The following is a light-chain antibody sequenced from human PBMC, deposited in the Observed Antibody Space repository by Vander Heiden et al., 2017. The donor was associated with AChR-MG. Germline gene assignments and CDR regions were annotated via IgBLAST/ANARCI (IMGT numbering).Light chain of an antibody. V-gene: IGKV3-15*01. Sequence: EILMTQSPATLSVSPGETATLSCRAGQSLNNKLAWYQQKPGQAPRLLIYGASTRATGVPDRFSGSGSGTEFTLTISSLQSEDLAVYYCQQYHNWPPRAFGQGTKVEIK. J-gene: IGKJ1*01. CDR3: QQYHNWPPRA. CDR2: GAS. CDR1: QSLNNK.